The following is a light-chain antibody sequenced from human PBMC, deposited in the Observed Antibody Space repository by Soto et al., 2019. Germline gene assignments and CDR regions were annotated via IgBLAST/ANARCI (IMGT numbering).Light chain of an antibody. V-gene: IGLV1-40*01. CDR1: SSNFGAGYD. J-gene: IGLJ2*01. CDR3: QSYDSSLNGYVV. Sequence: QSVLTQPPSVSGAPGQRVTISCTGSSSNFGAGYDVHWYQQLPGTAPRLLIYDNSNRPSGVPDRFSGSKSGTSASLAITGLQAEDEADYYCQSYDSSLNGYVVFGGGTKLTVL. CDR2: DNS.